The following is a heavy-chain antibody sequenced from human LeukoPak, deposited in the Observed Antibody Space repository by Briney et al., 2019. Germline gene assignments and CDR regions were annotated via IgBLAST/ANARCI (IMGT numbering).Heavy chain of an antibody. D-gene: IGHD2-2*01. V-gene: IGHV1-69*06. CDR2: IIPIFGTA. CDR3: ARVGYCSSPSCDYYYYYMDV. Sequence: GASVKVSCKASGGTFSSYAISWVRQAPGQGLEWMGGIIPIFGTANYAQKFQGRVTITADKSTSTAYMELRSLRSDDTAVYYCARVGYCSSPSCDYYYYYMDVWGKGTTVTISS. J-gene: IGHJ6*03. CDR1: GGTFSSYA.